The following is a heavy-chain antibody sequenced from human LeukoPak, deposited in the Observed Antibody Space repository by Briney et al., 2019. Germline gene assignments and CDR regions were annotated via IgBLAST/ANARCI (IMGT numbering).Heavy chain of an antibody. D-gene: IGHD6-13*01. Sequence: ASVKVSFKASGYTFTSYGISWVRQAPGQGLEWMGWISAYNGNTNYAQKLQGRVTMTTDTSTSTVYMELRSLRSDDTAVYYCARDRRIAAAGTGNYWGQGTLVTVSS. CDR3: ARDRRIAAAGTGNY. J-gene: IGHJ4*02. V-gene: IGHV1-18*01. CDR2: ISAYNGNT. CDR1: GYTFTSYG.